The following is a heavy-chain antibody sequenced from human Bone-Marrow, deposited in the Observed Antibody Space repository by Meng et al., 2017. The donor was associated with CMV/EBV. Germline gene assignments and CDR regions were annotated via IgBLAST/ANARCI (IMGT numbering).Heavy chain of an antibody. CDR2: IYPGDSET. Sequence: CKGSGYSFTTYWIGWVRQMPGKGLEWMGIIYPGDSETRYSPSSQGQVTISADKSISTAYLQWSSVKASDTAMYNCARLGIYNRDNWFDPWGQGTLVTVSS. V-gene: IGHV5-51*01. CDR1: GYSFTTYW. CDR3: ARLGIYNRDNWFDP. D-gene: IGHD1-1*01. J-gene: IGHJ5*02.